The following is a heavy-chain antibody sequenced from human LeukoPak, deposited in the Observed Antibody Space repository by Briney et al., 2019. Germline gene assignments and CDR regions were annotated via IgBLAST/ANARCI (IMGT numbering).Heavy chain of an antibody. Sequence: ASVKVSCKASGYTFTSYGISWVRQAPGQGLEGMGWISAYNGNTNYAQKLRGRVTMTTDTSTSTDYMELRSMRSDDTAVYYCARTEGKAAAGTLFAYWSEGTLATVPS. D-gene: IGHD6-13*01. CDR3: ARTEGKAAAGTLFAY. CDR1: GYTFTSYG. J-gene: IGHJ4*02. CDR2: ISAYNGNT. V-gene: IGHV1-18*01.